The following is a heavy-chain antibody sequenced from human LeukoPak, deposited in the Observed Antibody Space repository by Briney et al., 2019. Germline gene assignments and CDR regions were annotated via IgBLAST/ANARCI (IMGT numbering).Heavy chain of an antibody. V-gene: IGHV1-69*06. D-gene: IGHD3-22*01. Sequence: ASVKVSCKASGYTFTNYGIIWVRQAPGQGLEWMGGIIPIFGTANYAQKFQGRVTITADKSTSTAYMELSSLRSEDTAVYYCARTYYYDSSGYYLTEYYFDYWGQGTLVTVSS. CDR1: GYTFTNYG. CDR2: IIPIFGTA. J-gene: IGHJ4*02. CDR3: ARTYYYDSSGYYLTEYYFDY.